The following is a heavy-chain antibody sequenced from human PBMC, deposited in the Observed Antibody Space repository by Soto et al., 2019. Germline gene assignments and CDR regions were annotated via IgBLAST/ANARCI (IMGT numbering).Heavy chain of an antibody. CDR3: ARSDYYDSSGYYYKYYYYYYGMDV. V-gene: IGHV4-34*01. CDR1: GGSFSGYY. Sequence: SETLSLTCAAYGGSFSGYYWSWIRQPPGKGLEWIGEINHSGSTNYNPSLKSRVTISVDTSKNQFSLKLSSVTAADTAVYYCARSDYYDSSGYYYKYYYYYYGMDVWGQGTTVTVSS. D-gene: IGHD3-22*01. J-gene: IGHJ6*02. CDR2: INHSGST.